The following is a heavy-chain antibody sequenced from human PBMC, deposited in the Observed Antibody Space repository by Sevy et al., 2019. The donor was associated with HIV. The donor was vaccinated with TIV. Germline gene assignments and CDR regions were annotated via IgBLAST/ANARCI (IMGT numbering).Heavy chain of an antibody. Sequence: ASVKVSCKASGGTFSRYGISWVRQAPGQGLEWMGGIIPILGTVNYAQKFQGRVTITADESTKTAYMELSSLRSEDTAVDYCARGGGNGWYYFDYWGQETLVTVSS. CDR3: ARGGGNGWYYFDY. D-gene: IGHD6-19*01. CDR1: GGTFSRYG. V-gene: IGHV1-69*13. J-gene: IGHJ4*02. CDR2: IIPILGTV.